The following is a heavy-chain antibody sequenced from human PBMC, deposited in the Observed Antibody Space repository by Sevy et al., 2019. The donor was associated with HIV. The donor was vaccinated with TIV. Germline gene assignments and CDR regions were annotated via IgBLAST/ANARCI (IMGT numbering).Heavy chain of an antibody. CDR2: ISYDGNNK. CDR1: GFTFSSYA. V-gene: IGHV3-30*18. CDR3: AKDHNLWSEGGFLHH. J-gene: IGHJ1*01. D-gene: IGHD3-10*01. Sequence: GGSLRLSCAASGFTFSSYAIHWVRQTPGKGLEWVAVISYDGNNKYYADSVKGRFTVSRDNSKITLYGQMNSLRAEDTAVYYCAKDHNLWSEGGFLHHWGQGTLVTVSS.